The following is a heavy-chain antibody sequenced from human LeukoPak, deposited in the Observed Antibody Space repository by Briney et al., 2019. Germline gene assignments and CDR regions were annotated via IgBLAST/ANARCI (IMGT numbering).Heavy chain of an antibody. D-gene: IGHD3-3*01. J-gene: IGHJ3*02. V-gene: IGHV1-18*01. Sequence: ASVKVSCKASGYTFTSYGISWVRQAPGQGLEWMGWISAYNGNTNYAQKLQGRVTMTTDTSTSTAYMELRSLRSDETAVYYCARDRAITIFGVVIIQDAFDIWGQGTMVTVSS. CDR2: ISAYNGNT. CDR3: ARDRAITIFGVVIIQDAFDI. CDR1: GYTFTSYG.